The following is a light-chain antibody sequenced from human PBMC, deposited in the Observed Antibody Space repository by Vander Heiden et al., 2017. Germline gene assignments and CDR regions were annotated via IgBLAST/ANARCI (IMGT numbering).Light chain of an antibody. CDR1: QSISSY. Sequence: IQMTQCPSSLSASVGDRVTITCRASQSISSYLDWYQQKPGQAPKLLIYAASSMPSGVPSRFSGSGSRTEFTLTISSLQSEDFATYYCQQSYSTPLYTFGQGTKLEIK. J-gene: IGKJ2*01. V-gene: IGKV1-39*01. CDR3: QQSYSTPLYT. CDR2: AAS.